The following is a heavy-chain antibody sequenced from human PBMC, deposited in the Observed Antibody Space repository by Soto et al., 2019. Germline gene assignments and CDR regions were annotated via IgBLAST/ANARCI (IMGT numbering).Heavy chain of an antibody. CDR3: ARDTKYCSSTSCYGPTHYYYYYYGMDV. CDR1: GYTFTSYY. D-gene: IGHD2-2*01. CDR2: INPSGGST. J-gene: IGHJ6*02. V-gene: IGHV1-46*01. Sequence: GASVKVSCKASGYTFTSYYMHWVRQAPGQGLEWMGIINPSGGSTSYAQKFQGRVTMTRDTSTSTVYMELSSLRSEDTAVYYCARDTKYCSSTSCYGPTHYYYYYYGMDVWGQGTTVTVSS.